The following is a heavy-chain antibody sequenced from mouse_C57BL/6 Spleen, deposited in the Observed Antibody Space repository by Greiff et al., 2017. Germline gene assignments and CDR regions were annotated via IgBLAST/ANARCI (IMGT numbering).Heavy chain of an antibody. CDR3: ARSLVVATDWYFDV. Sequence: VQLQQPGAELVKPGASVKMSCKASGYTFTSYWITWVKQRPGQGLEWIGDIYPGSGSTNYNEKFKSKATLTVDTSSSTAYMQLSSLTSEDSAVYYCARSLVVATDWYFDVWGTGTTVTVSS. CDR1: GYTFTSYW. J-gene: IGHJ1*03. D-gene: IGHD1-1*01. V-gene: IGHV1-55*01. CDR2: IYPGSGST.